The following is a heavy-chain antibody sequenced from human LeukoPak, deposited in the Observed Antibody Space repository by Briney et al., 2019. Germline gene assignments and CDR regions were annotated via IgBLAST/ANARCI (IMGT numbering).Heavy chain of an antibody. V-gene: IGHV3-7*03. CDR2: IKQDGSEK. CDR1: GFTFGSYW. CDR3: ARAKSLFDS. Sequence: GGSLRLSCAASGFTFGSYWMSWVRQAPGKGLEWVANIKQDGSEKYYADSVKGRFTISRDNAKNSLYLQMNSLRAEDTAVYYCARAKSLFDSWGQGTLVTVSS. D-gene: IGHD3-10*01. J-gene: IGHJ4*02.